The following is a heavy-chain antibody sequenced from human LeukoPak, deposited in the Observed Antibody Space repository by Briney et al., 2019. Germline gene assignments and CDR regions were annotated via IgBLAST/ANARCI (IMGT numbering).Heavy chain of an antibody. CDR1: GGSISGYY. V-gene: IGHV4-4*07. CDR3: ARIITRTTTAFDI. Sequence: PSETLSLTCTVSGGSISGYYWSWIRQAAGKALEWIGRIYTSGSTHYNPSIKSRVTMSVDTSKNQFSLKLSSVTAADTAVYYCARIITRTTTAFDIWGQGTMVTVSS. D-gene: IGHD1-7*01. J-gene: IGHJ3*02. CDR2: IYTSGST.